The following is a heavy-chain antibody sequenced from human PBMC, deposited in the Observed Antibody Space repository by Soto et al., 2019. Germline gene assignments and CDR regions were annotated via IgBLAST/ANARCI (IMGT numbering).Heavy chain of an antibody. CDR1: GFTVSSNY. Sequence: PGGSLRLSCAASGFTVSSNYMSWVRQAPGKGLEWVSVIYSGGSTYYADSVKGRFTISRDNSKNTLYLQMNSLRAEDTAVYYCARDPDLGYCSSPSCYKGYYGMDVWGQGTTVTVSS. D-gene: IGHD2-2*02. CDR3: ARDPDLGYCSSPSCYKGYYGMDV. J-gene: IGHJ6*02. CDR2: IYSGGST. V-gene: IGHV3-53*01.